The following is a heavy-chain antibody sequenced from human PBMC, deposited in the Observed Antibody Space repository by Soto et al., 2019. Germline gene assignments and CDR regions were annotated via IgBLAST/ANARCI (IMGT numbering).Heavy chain of an antibody. J-gene: IGHJ5*02. CDR3: ARGGAVVVPGAVDRHNWFDP. V-gene: IGHV1-69*02. CDR1: GGTFSSYS. CDR2: VIPILGMA. D-gene: IGHD2-2*01. Sequence: QVQLVQSGAEVKKPGSSVKVSCEASGGTFSSYSFSWVRQAPGQGLEWMGSVIPILGMANYAHKFQGRVTITADKATSTVYMQLSSVRSGDTAVYYCARGGAVVVPGAVDRHNWFDPWGQGTLVTVSS.